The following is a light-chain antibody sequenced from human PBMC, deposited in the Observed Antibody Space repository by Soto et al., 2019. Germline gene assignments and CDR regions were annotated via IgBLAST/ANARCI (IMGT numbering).Light chain of an antibody. CDR2: QDS. CDR3: QAWDSSTAVV. Sequence: SYELTQPPSVSVSPGQTASITCSGAKLGDKYACWYQQKPGQSPVLVIYQDSKRPSGIPERFSGSNSGNTATLTISGTQAMDEADYYCQAWDSSTAVVFGGGTKRTVL. J-gene: IGLJ2*01. V-gene: IGLV3-1*01. CDR1: KLGDKY.